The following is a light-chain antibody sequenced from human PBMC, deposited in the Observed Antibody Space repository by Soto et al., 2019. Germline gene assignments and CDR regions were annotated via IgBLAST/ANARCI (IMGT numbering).Light chain of an antibody. J-gene: IGLJ1*01. CDR2: DVS. CDR1: SSDVGGYNS. Sequence: QSVLTQPASVSGSPGQSITISRTGTSSDVGGYNSVSWYQQPPGKAPKLVIFDVSNRPSGVSNRFSGSKSGNTASLTISGLQPEDEADYYCLSYTSSTTYVFGTGTKVTVL. V-gene: IGLV2-14*01. CDR3: LSYTSSTTYV.